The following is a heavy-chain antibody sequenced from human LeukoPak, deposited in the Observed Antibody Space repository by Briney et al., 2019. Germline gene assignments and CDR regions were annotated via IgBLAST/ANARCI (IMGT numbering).Heavy chain of an antibody. CDR1: GFSFSSYA. CDR3: ARGWFFDL. Sequence: GGPLRLSCAASGFSFSSYAMHWVRQAPGKGLEWVAVISNDGSDKYYADSVKGRFTISRENSKNTLYLQMNSLRAEDTAVYYCARGWFFDLWGRGTLVSVSS. J-gene: IGHJ2*01. V-gene: IGHV3-30*04. CDR2: ISNDGSDK.